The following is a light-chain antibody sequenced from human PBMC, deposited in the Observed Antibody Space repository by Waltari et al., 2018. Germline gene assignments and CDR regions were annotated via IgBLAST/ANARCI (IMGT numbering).Light chain of an antibody. CDR1: SSNIGNNY. Sequence: QSVLTQPPSVSAAPGQKVTISCSGSSSNIGNNYVSWYQQRPGTAPKLLIFDNSKRPSGIPDRVSGSKSGTSATLGITGLQTGDEADYYCATWDSSLSAGVFGGGTKLTVL. J-gene: IGLJ2*01. V-gene: IGLV1-51*01. CDR2: DNS. CDR3: ATWDSSLSAGV.